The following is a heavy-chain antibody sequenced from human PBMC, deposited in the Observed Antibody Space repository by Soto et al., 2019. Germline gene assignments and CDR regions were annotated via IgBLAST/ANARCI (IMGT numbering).Heavy chain of an antibody. CDR2: IYYSGST. CDR1: GGSISSYY. CDR3: ARGKRRDSSGYYLDY. V-gene: IGHV4-59*01. Sequence: SETLSLTCTVSGGSISSYYWSWIRQPPGKGLEWIGYIYYSGSTNYNPSLKSRVTISVDTSKNQFSLKLSSVTAADTAMYYCARGKRRDSSGYYLDYWGQGTLVTVSS. D-gene: IGHD3-22*01. J-gene: IGHJ4*02.